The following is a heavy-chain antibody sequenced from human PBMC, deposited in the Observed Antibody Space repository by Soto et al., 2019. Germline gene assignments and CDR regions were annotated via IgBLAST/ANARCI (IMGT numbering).Heavy chain of an antibody. Sequence: EVQLVESGGGLIQPGGSLRLSCAASGFTVSSNYMSWVRQAPGKGLEWVSVIYGGGSTYYADSVKGRFTISRDNSKNTLYLQMNSLRAEDTAVYYCARDRGSYFPWFDPWGQGTLVTVSS. CDR3: ARDRGSYFPWFDP. CDR1: GFTVSSNY. J-gene: IGHJ5*02. D-gene: IGHD1-26*01. CDR2: IYGGGST. V-gene: IGHV3-53*01.